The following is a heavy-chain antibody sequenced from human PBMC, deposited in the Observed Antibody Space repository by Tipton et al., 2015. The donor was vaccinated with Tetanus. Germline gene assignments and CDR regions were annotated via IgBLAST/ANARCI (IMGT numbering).Heavy chain of an antibody. D-gene: IGHD3-16*02. CDR1: GGSISSGLYY. Sequence: TLSLTCTVSGGSISSGLYYWGWIRQSPGKGLEWIGGAFSSGNTFYNPSLRSRVTISVDTSKNQFSLKLSSVTAADTAVYFCAKTAGYDNTWLYHFDFWGQGILGTVSS. CDR2: AFSSGNT. J-gene: IGHJ4*02. V-gene: IGHV4-39*01. CDR3: AKTAGYDNTWLYHFDF.